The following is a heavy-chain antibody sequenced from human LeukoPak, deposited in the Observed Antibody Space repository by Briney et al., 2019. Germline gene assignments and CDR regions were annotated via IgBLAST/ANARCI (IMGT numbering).Heavy chain of an antibody. V-gene: IGHV4-59*01. CDR3: AVGYCSSTSCYREFDP. D-gene: IGHD2-2*01. CDR1: GGSISSYY. CDR2: FYYSGST. J-gene: IGHJ5*02. Sequence: SETLSLTCTVSGGSISSYYWSWIRQPPGKGLEWIGYFYYSGSTNYNPSLKSRVTISVDTSKNQFSLKLISVTAADTAVYYCAVGYCSSTSCYREFDPWGQGTLVTVSS.